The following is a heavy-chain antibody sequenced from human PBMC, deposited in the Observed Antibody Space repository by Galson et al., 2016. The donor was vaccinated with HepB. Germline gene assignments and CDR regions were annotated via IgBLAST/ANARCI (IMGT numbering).Heavy chain of an antibody. CDR1: GYTFSIYY. D-gene: IGHD2-2*01. CDR3: ARDSGRVPAAREGNFDY. V-gene: IGHV1-46*01. J-gene: IGHJ4*02. Sequence: SVKVSCKASGYTFSIYYMHWVRQAPGQGLEWMGIINPTGGSTSYAQKFQDRLTTTRDTSTSTVYMELSSLRSGDTAVYYCARDSGRVPAAREGNFDYWGQGTLVTVSS. CDR2: INPTGGST.